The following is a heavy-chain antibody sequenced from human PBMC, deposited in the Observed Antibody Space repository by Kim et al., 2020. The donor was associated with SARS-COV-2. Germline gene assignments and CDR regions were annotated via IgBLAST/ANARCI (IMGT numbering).Heavy chain of an antibody. CDR3: ARSPITMVRGVTNWFDP. Sequence: SETLSLTCTVSGGSISSGGYYWSWIRQHPGKGLEWIGYIYYSGSTYYNPSLKSRVTISVDTSKNQFSLKLSSVTAADTAVYYCARSPITMVRGVTNWFDPWGQGTLVTVSS. D-gene: IGHD3-10*01. CDR1: GGSISSGGYY. V-gene: IGHV4-31*03. J-gene: IGHJ5*02. CDR2: IYYSGST.